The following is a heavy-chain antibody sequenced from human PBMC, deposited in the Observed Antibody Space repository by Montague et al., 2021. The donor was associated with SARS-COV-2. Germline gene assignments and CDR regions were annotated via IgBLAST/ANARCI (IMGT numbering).Heavy chain of an antibody. CDR1: GFTFGDYA. D-gene: IGHD3-22*01. Sequence: SLRLSCAASGFTFGDYAMSWVRQAPGKGLEWVGFIKSKAYGGTTDYAASVGGRFAISRDDSKSIAYLQMSGLRTEDTAFYYCTRDSSYYYNRSASYYGGSRGFDHWGQGTLVTVSS. CDR2: IKSKAYGGTT. J-gene: IGHJ4*02. CDR3: TRDSSYYYNRSASYYGGSRGFDH. V-gene: IGHV3-49*04.